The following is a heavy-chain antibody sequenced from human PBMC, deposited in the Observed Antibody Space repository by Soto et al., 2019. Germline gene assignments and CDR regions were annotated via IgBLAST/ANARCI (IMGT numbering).Heavy chain of an antibody. D-gene: IGHD6-19*01. CDR2: INPSGGST. Sequence: ASLKVSCTASGYTFTSYYMHWVRQAPGQGLEWMGIINPSGGSTSYAQKFQGRVTMTRDTSTSTVYMELSSLRSEDTAVYYCARVRVAGTEAYYYYGIDVWGQGTTVTVSS. CDR3: ARVRVAGTEAYYYYGIDV. CDR1: GYTFTSYY. V-gene: IGHV1-46*01. J-gene: IGHJ6*02.